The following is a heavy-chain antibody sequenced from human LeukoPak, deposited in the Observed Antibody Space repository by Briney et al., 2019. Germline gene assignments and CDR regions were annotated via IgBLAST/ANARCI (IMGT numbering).Heavy chain of an antibody. D-gene: IGHD5-18*01. Sequence: PGGSLRLSCAASGFTFSSYAMTWVRQPPGKGLEWVSARSGSGGSTYYADSVNGRFTISRDSSKNTLYLQMNSLRAEDTAVYYCATNKGYRILYYFDYWGQGTLVTVSS. V-gene: IGHV3-23*01. CDR2: RSGSGGST. J-gene: IGHJ4*02. CDR3: ATNKGYRILYYFDY. CDR1: GFTFSSYA.